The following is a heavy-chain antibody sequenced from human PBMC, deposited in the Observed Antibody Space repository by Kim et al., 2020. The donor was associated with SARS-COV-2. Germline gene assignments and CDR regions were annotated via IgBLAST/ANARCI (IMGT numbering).Heavy chain of an antibody. D-gene: IGHD3-22*01. CDR2: IYYSGST. V-gene: IGHV4-59*01. J-gene: IGHJ2*01. Sequence: SETLSLTCTVSGASISNYYWSWIRQSPGKGLEWIGYIYYSGSTNYNPSLKSRVTISVDTSKNQFSLKLSSVTAADTAVYYCAKGVVVITGWWYFDLWGRGTLVTVSS. CDR3: AKGVVVITGWWYFDL. CDR1: GASISNYY.